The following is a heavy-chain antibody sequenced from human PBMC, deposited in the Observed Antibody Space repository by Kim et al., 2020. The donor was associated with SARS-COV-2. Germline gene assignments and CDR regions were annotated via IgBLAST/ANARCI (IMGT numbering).Heavy chain of an antibody. CDR1: GFTFSSYG. J-gene: IGHJ4*01. CDR3: AKDWRGCTHGVCYTPID. D-gene: IGHD2-8*01. CDR2: ISYDGSNK. V-gene: IGHV3-30*18. Sequence: GGSLRLSCAASGFTFSSYGMHWVRQAPGKGLEWVAVISYDGSNKYYADSVKGRFTISRDNSKNTLYLQMNSLRAEDTAVYYCAKDWRGCTHGVCYTPID.